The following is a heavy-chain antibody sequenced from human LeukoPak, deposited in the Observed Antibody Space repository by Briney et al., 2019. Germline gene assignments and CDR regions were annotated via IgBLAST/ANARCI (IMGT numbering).Heavy chain of an antibody. CDR3: ARDDSSGYFFDY. CDR1: GFTFSSYS. V-gene: IGHV3-48*04. Sequence: GGSLRLSCTASGFTFSSYSMNWVRQAPGKGLEWVSCISSSGSTIYYADSVKGRFTISRDNAKNSLYLQMNRLRAEDTAVYYCARDDSSGYFFDYWGQGTLVTVSS. D-gene: IGHD3-22*01. CDR2: ISSSGSTI. J-gene: IGHJ4*02.